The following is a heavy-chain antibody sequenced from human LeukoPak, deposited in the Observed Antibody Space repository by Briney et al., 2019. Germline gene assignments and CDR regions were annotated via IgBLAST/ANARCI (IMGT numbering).Heavy chain of an antibody. CDR1: GGSISSYY. Sequence: PSETLSLTCTVSGGSISSYYWTWIRQPPGAGLEWIGYIYYSGSTNYNPSLESRVTISVDTSKNQFSLKLSSVTAADTAVYYCARWAYSTDWYQYFDKWGQGTLVTVSS. CDR2: IYYSGST. J-gene: IGHJ4*02. CDR3: ARWAYSTDWYQYFDK. D-gene: IGHD6-19*01. V-gene: IGHV4-59*08.